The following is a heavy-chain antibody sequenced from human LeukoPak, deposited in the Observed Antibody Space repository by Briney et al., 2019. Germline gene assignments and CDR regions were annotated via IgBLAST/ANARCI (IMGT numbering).Heavy chain of an antibody. CDR3: AREGKYCSSTSCYATGWFDP. D-gene: IGHD2-2*01. J-gene: IGHJ5*02. V-gene: IGHV3-21*01. CDR1: GFTFSSYS. CDR2: ISSSSSYI. Sequence: GGSLRLSCAASGFTFSSYSMNWVRQAPGKGLEWVSSISSSSSYIYYADSVKGRSTISRDNAKNSLYLQMNSLRAEDTAVYYCAREGKYCSSTSCYATGWFDPWGQGTLVTVSS.